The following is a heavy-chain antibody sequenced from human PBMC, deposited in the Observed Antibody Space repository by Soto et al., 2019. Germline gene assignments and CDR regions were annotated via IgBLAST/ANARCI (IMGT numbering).Heavy chain of an antibody. CDR3: ARDPGRDYTPDIGFYFDY. CDR1: GFTFSNYP. J-gene: IGHJ4*02. Sequence: VQLVESGGGVVQPGRSLRLSCAASGFTFSNYPIHWVRQAPGKGLEWVAVISYDGSNKHYADSVKGRFTISRDNSKNTLFLQMNSLRPEDTAVYYCARDPGRDYTPDIGFYFDYWGQGTLVTVSS. V-gene: IGHV3-30-3*01. D-gene: IGHD4-17*01. CDR2: ISYDGSNK.